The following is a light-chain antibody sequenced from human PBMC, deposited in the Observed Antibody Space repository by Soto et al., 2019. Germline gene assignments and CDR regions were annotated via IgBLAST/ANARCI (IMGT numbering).Light chain of an antibody. CDR2: DVT. J-gene: IGLJ1*01. CDR1: SSDVGGYKY. V-gene: IGLV2-14*01. CDR3: SSYTSSSSYV. Sequence: SVLTQPASVSGSPGQSFTISCTGTSSDVGGYKYVSWYQQHPDKAPKLIIYDVTNRPSGISNRFSGSKSGNTASLTVSGLQAEDEADYYCSSYTSSSSYVFGTGTKVTVL.